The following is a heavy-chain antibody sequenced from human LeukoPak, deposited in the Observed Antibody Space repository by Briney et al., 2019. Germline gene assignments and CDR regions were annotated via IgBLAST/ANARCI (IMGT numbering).Heavy chain of an antibody. V-gene: IGHV4-38-2*01. D-gene: IGHD3-3*01. Sequence: SETLSLTCAVSGYSISSGYYWGWIRQPPGKGLEWIGSIYHSGSTYYNPSLKSRLTISVDTSKNQFSLKLSSVTAADTAVYYCARRERITIFGVVIIGVIDYWGQGTLVTVSS. CDR1: GYSISSGYY. CDR3: ARRERITIFGVVIIGVIDY. CDR2: IYHSGST. J-gene: IGHJ4*02.